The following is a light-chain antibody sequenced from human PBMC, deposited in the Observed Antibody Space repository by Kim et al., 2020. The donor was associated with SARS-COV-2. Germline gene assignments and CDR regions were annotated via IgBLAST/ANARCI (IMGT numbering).Light chain of an antibody. CDR3: QQYYIFPYT. CDR2: KAS. Sequence: DIQMTQSPSTLSASVGDTVTISCRASESFSSWLAWYQQKTGKAPNLLIYKASNLESGVPSRFSGSESGTEFTLTITSLQPDDFATYYCQQYYIFPYTFGQGTKLEI. CDR1: ESFSSW. J-gene: IGKJ2*01. V-gene: IGKV1-5*03.